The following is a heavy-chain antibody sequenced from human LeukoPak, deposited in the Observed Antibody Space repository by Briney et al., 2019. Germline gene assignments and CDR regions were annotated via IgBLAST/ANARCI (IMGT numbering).Heavy chain of an antibody. V-gene: IGHV3-23*01. CDR3: AAYPDSITMVRGVTYLFYYMDV. D-gene: IGHD3-10*01. CDR1: GFTFSSYA. Sequence: GGSLRLSCAASGFTFSSYAMSWVRQAPGKGLEWVSAISGSGGSTYYADSVKGRFTISRDNSKNTLYLQMNSLRAEDTAVYYCAAYPDSITMVRGVTYLFYYMDVWGKGTTVTVSS. CDR2: ISGSGGST. J-gene: IGHJ6*03.